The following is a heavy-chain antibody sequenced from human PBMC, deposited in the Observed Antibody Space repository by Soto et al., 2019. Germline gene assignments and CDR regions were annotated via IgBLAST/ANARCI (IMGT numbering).Heavy chain of an antibody. J-gene: IGHJ4*02. D-gene: IGHD3-22*01. Sequence: QVQLVQSGAEVKKPGSSVKVSCKASGGTFSSYTISWVRQAPGQGLEWMGRIIPILGIANYAQKFQGRVKINGEKSTSTAYQGLSRLRSEDTAVYYCARIATDDSSGYYPGFDYWGQGTLVTVSS. CDR2: IIPILGIA. CDR1: GGTFSSYT. CDR3: ARIATDDSSGYYPGFDY. V-gene: IGHV1-69*02.